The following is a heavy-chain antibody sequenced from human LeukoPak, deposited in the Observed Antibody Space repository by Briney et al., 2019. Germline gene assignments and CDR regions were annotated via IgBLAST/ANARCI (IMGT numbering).Heavy chain of an antibody. CDR3: ARLLERDDFDY. J-gene: IGHJ4*02. V-gene: IGHV4-4*02. CDR1: GGSISNSNW. Sequence: TASGTLSLTCAVSGGSISNSNWWSWVRQPPGKGLEWIGEIYHSGRTNYNPSLKSRVTISVDKSKNQFSLKLSSVTAADTAVYFCARLLERDDFDYWGQGTLVTVSS. D-gene: IGHD1-1*01. CDR2: IYHSGRT.